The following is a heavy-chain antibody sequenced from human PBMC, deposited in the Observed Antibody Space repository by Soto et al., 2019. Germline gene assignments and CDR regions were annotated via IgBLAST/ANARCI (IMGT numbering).Heavy chain of an antibody. V-gene: IGHV3-30*04. CDR3: ARDLSGYGYDY. CDR2: ISYDGTIK. J-gene: IGHJ4*02. Sequence: SGGGVVQPGRSLKLSCADSGFTFSSYAMHWVRQAPGKGLEWVAIISYDGTIKYYADSVKGRFTISRDNSKNTLYLQMNSLRAEDTAVYYCARDLSGYGYDYWGQGALVTVSS. CDR1: GFTFSSYA. D-gene: IGHD5-18*01.